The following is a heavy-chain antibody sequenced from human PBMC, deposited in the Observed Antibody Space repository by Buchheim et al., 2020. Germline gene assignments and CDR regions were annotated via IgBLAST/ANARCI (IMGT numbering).Heavy chain of an antibody. CDR2: ISGSGGST. D-gene: IGHD6-19*01. CDR3: AKRLKGIAVAGTVVDY. Sequence: EVQLLESGGGLVQPGGSLRLSCAASGFTFSSYAMSWVRQAPGKGLELVSAISGSGGSTYSADSVKGRFTISRDNSTNKLYLQMNSLRAEDTAVYYCAKRLKGIAVAGTVVDYWGQGTL. J-gene: IGHJ4*02. V-gene: IGHV3-23*01. CDR1: GFTFSSYA.